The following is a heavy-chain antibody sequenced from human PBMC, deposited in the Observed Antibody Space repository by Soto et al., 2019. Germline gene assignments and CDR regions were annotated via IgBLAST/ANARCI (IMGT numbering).Heavy chain of an antibody. V-gene: IGHV4-59*01. D-gene: IGHD3-10*01. CDR1: GASITNYY. J-gene: IGHJ4*02. CDR3: AMYYGHGQDD. Sequence: QVQLHQSGPGLVKPSETLSLTCSVSGASITNYYWTWIRQSPGKGLEWIGYIYYGGTSNYTSSLKGRVTVSGDMSTNKFYLNINSVSAADTAVYYCAMYYGHGQDDWGQGTMVTVSS. CDR2: IYYGGTS.